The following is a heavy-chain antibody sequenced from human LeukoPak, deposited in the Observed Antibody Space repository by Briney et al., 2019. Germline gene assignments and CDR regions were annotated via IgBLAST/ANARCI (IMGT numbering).Heavy chain of an antibody. V-gene: IGHV6-1*01. Sequence: SQTLSLTCAISGDSVSSNSATWIWNRQSPSRGLESLGRTYHRSKWYNEYALSVKSPITITQDPSKNQFSLQLNSVTPEDQAVYYCARGPAGTGAFHIWGQGTMVTVSS. CDR2: TYHRSKWYN. CDR3: ARGPAGTGAFHI. J-gene: IGHJ3*02. D-gene: IGHD6-13*01. CDR1: GDSVSSNSAT.